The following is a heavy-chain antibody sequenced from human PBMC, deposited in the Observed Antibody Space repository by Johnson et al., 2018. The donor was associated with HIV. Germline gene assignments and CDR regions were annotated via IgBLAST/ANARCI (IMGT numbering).Heavy chain of an antibody. J-gene: IGHJ3*02. V-gene: IGHV3-30-3*01. CDR2: ISYDGSNK. CDR3: AKDREDAFDI. CDR1: GFTFSSYA. D-gene: IGHD1-26*01. Sequence: QVQLVESGGGVVQPGRSLRLSCAASGFTFSSYAMHWVRQAPGKGLEWVAVISYDGSNKYYADSVKGRFNISRDNSKNTLYLQMNSLRVEDTATYYCAKDREDAFDIWGQGTMVTVSS.